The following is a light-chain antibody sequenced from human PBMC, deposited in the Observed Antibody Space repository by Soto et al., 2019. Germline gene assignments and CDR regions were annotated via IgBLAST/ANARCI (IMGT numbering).Light chain of an antibody. Sequence: QSVLTQPASVSGSPGQSITISCTGTSSDVGGYNYVSWCQQHPGKAPKLMIYDVSNRPSGVSNRFSGSKSGNTASLTISGLQAEDEADYYCSSYTSSSTPYVFGPGTRSPS. CDR3: SSYTSSSTPYV. J-gene: IGLJ1*01. V-gene: IGLV2-14*01. CDR2: DVS. CDR1: SSDVGGYNY.